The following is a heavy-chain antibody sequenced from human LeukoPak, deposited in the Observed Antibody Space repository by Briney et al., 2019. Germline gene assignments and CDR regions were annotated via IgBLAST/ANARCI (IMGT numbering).Heavy chain of an antibody. V-gene: IGHV4-59*01. Sequence: SETLSLTCTVSGTSISSSYWNWIRQPPGKGLEWIGYISKSGSTLYNPSLKRRLSISIDMAKNLFSLKLSSVTAADTAVYYRARDSMFATNWYDPWGQGTLVTVSS. CDR1: GTSISSSY. D-gene: IGHD2-8*01. CDR3: ARDSMFATNWYDP. J-gene: IGHJ5*02. CDR2: ISKSGST.